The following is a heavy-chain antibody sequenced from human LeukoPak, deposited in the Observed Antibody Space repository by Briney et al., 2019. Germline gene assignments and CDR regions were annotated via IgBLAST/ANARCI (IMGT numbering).Heavy chain of an antibody. CDR1: GGSISSYY. CDR3: ALLERDYVWGSYQDY. J-gene: IGHJ4*02. D-gene: IGHD3-16*01. CDR2: IYYSGST. V-gene: IGHV4-59*01. Sequence: PSETLSFTCTVSGGSISSYYWSWIRQPPGKGLEWIGYIYYSGSTNYNPSLKSRVTISVDTSKNQFSLKLSSVTAADTAVYYCALLERDYVWGSYQDYWGQGTLVTVSS.